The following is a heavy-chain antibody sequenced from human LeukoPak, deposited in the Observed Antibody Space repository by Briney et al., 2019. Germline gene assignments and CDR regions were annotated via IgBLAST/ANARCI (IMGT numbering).Heavy chain of an antibody. CDR2: IRFDGSTT. Sequence: GGSLRLSCAASGLVFSSYGIHWVRQAPGKGLEWVGFIRFDGSTTYYAESVKGRFTVSRDNSKFTAYLQVNSLRAEDTAVYYSSKESNYDSSGYFNWGQGTLVTVS. CDR1: GLVFSSYG. D-gene: IGHD3-22*01. J-gene: IGHJ4*02. V-gene: IGHV3-30*02. CDR3: SKESNYDSSGYFN.